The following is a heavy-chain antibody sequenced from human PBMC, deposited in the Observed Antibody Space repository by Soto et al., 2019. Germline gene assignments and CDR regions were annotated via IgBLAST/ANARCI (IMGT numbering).Heavy chain of an antibody. CDR3: ATIAAAGTDYYYYGMDV. J-gene: IGHJ6*02. V-gene: IGHV1-18*01. D-gene: IGHD6-13*01. CDR2: ISAYNGDT. CDR1: GYTI. Sequence: QVQLVQSGAEVKKPGASVTVSCKASGYTIISWVRQAPGQGLECMGWISAYNGDTNYAQKIQGRVTMTTDTPTSTAYMELRSLRSDDTAVYYCATIAAAGTDYYYYGMDVWGQGTTVTVSS.